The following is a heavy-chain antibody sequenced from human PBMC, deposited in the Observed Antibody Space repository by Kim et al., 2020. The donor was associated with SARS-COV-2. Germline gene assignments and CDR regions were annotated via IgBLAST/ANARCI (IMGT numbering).Heavy chain of an antibody. Sequence: SETLSLTCTVSGGSISSGGYYWSWIRQHPGKGLEWIGYIYYSGSTYYNPSLKSRVTISVDTSKNQFSLKLSSVTAADTAVYYCARDPTLSYEPYLWGQGTLVTVSS. CDR1: GGSISSGGYY. CDR2: IYYSGST. CDR3: ARDPTLSYEPYL. D-gene: IGHD3-22*01. J-gene: IGHJ4*02. V-gene: IGHV4-31*03.